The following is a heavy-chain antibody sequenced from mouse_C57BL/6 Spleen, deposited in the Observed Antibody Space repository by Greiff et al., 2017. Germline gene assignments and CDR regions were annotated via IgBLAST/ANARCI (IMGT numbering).Heavy chain of an antibody. CDR2: INPNYGTT. Sequence: VQLKQSGPELVKPGASVKISCKASGYSFTDYNMNWVKQSNGKSLEWIGIINPNYGTTSYNQKFKGKATLTVDQSSSTAYMQLNSLTSEDSAVFDSARGDYGSSYAWFADWGQGTLVTVSA. V-gene: IGHV1-39*01. J-gene: IGHJ3*01. CDR3: ARGDYGSSYAWFAD. D-gene: IGHD1-1*01. CDR1: GYSFTDYN.